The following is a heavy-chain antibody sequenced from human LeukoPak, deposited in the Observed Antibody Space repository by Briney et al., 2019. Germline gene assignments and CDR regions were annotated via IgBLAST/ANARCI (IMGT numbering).Heavy chain of an antibody. CDR2: ISAYNGNT. CDR3: ARVGPERDCSSTSCYTPPHYYYYYMDV. V-gene: IGHV1-18*01. CDR1: GYTFTSYG. Sequence: GASVKVSCKASGYTFTSYGISWVRQAPGQGLEWMGWISAYNGNTNYAQKLQGRVTITTDTSTSTAYMELRSLRSDDTAVYYCARVGPERDCSSTSCYTPPHYYYYYMDVWGKGTTVTVSS. D-gene: IGHD2-2*02. J-gene: IGHJ6*03.